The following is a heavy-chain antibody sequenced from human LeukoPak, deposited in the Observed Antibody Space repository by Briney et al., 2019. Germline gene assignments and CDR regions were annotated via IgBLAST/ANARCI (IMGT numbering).Heavy chain of an antibody. CDR3: ARDGNSYGQNWFDP. J-gene: IGHJ5*02. D-gene: IGHD5-18*01. CDR2: IYYTGST. CDR1: GGSFSGYY. Sequence: SETLSLTCAVYGGSFSGYYWSWIRQPPGKGLEWIGYIYYTGSTNYKPSPKSRVTISVDTAKNQFSLRLSSVTAPDTAVYYCARDGNSYGQNWFDPWGQGTLVTVSS. V-gene: IGHV4-34*11.